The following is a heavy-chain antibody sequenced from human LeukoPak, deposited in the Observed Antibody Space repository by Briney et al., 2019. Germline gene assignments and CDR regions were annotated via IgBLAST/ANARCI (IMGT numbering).Heavy chain of an antibody. CDR2: ISGSGGST. V-gene: IGHV3-23*01. D-gene: IGHD6-13*01. J-gene: IGHJ3*02. CDR1: GFTFSSCA. CDR3: AKDLAKPQLVLGAFDI. Sequence: GGSLRLSCAASGFTFSSCAMSWVRQPPGKGLEWVSAISGSGGSTYYADSVKGRFTISRDNSKNTLYLQMNSLRAEDTAVYYCAKDLAKPQLVLGAFDIWGQGTMVTVSS.